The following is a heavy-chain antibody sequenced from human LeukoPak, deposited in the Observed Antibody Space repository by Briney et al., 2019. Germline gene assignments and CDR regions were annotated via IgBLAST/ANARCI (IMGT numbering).Heavy chain of an antibody. J-gene: IGHJ4*02. CDR2: IWYDGSNK. D-gene: IGHD5-18*01. CDR1: VFTFNSYG. V-gene: IGHV3-33*06. Sequence: PGIPLRLPCGACVFTFNSYGMHWPPQAPGKGREGVDVIWYDGSNKYYADSVKGRFTISRDNSKNTLYLQMNSLRAEDTAVYYCAKDNGGYSYGSDYWGQGTLVTVSS. CDR3: AKDNGGYSYGSDY.